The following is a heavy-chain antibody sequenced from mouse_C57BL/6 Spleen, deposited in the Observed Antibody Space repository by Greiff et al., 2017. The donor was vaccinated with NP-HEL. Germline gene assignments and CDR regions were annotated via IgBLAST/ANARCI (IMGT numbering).Heavy chain of an antibody. CDR2: IDPETGGT. V-gene: IGHV1-15*01. D-gene: IGHD1-1*01. Sequence: QVQLQQSGAELVRPGASVTLSCKASGYTFTDYEMHWVKQTPVHGLEWIGAIDPETGGTAYNQKFKGKAILTADKSSSTADMELRSLTSTDSAVYYCTRRGNYYGSPYWYFDVWGTGTTVTVSS. J-gene: IGHJ1*03. CDR1: GYTFTDYE. CDR3: TRRGNYYGSPYWYFDV.